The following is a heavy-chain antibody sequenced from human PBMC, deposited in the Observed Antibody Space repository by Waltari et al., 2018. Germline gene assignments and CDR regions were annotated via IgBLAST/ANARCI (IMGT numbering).Heavy chain of an antibody. Sequence: QVQLVQSGAEVKKPGASVKVSCKASGYTFTSYDINWVRQATGQGLEWMGWMNPNSGNTGYAQKFQGRVTMTRNTSISTAYMELSSLRSEDTAVYYCARRHPPPEYYDFWSGYNSYWYFDLWGRGTLVTVSS. V-gene: IGHV1-8*01. CDR2: MNPNSGNT. CDR3: ARRHPPPEYYDFWSGYNSYWYFDL. CDR1: GYTFTSYD. D-gene: IGHD3-3*01. J-gene: IGHJ2*01.